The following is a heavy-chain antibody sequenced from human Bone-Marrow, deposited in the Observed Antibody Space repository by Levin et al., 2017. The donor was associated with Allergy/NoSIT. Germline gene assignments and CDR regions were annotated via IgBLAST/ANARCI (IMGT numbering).Heavy chain of an antibody. V-gene: IGHV6-1*01. CDR2: TYYRSKWYN. CDR3: ARDRWARGPDHYCGMDV. D-gene: IGHD1-14*01. J-gene: IGHJ6*02. CDR1: GDSVSSHSAT. Sequence: SQTLSLTCAISGDSVSSHSATWPWIRQSPSRGLEWLGRTYYRSKWYNDYAPSVKSRLSLNSDTSKNQVSLQLSSVTPEDTAVYYCARDRWARGPDHYCGMDVWGQGITVTVSS.